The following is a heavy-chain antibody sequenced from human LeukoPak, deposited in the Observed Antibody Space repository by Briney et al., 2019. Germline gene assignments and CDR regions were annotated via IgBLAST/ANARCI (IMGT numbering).Heavy chain of an antibody. Sequence: PGGSLRLACTASGFTFNSYSMNWVRQAPGKGLEWVSSISSSGSYIYYADSMKGRFNISRDNAKNSLYLQMNSLRAEDTAVYYCARVMWGGHPTSSWGQGTLVTVSS. J-gene: IGHJ4*02. CDR3: ARVMWGGHPTSS. CDR2: ISSSGSYI. V-gene: IGHV3-21*01. D-gene: IGHD2-2*01. CDR1: GFTFNSYS.